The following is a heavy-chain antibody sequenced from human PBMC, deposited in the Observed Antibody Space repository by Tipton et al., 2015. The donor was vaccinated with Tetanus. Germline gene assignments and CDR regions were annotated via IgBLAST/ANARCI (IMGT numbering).Heavy chain of an antibody. CDR2: TSWKSGTI. CDR1: GFTFDDYA. J-gene: IGHJ4*02. Sequence: SLRLSCAASGFTFDDYAMHWVRQAPGKGLEWVSGTSWKSGTIGYADSVKGRFTISRDNAKNSLYLQMNSLRAEDTALYYCAKDIGRGWFATLDYWGQGTLVTVSS. CDR3: AKDIGRGWFATLDY. D-gene: IGHD3-10*01. V-gene: IGHV3-9*01.